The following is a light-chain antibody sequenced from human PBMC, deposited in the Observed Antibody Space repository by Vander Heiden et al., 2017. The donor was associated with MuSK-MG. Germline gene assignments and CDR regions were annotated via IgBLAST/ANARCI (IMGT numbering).Light chain of an antibody. CDR2: AAS. CDR3: QQTYSSLLT. J-gene: IGKJ4*01. CDR1: QSITTY. Sequence: DIQMTQSPSSLSASVGDRVTITCRASQSITTYLNWYQQKPRKAPKLLISAASSLHSGVPLRFSGSGSGTDFTLTISSLQPEDFATYYCQQTYSSLLTFGGGTKVEIK. V-gene: IGKV1-39*01.